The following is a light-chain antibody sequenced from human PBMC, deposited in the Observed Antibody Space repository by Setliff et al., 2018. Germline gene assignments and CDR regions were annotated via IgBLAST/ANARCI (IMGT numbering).Light chain of an antibody. CDR2: GNS. J-gene: IGLJ2*01. CDR3: QSYDSSLSAYVV. Sequence: PGQRVTISCTGSSSNIGAGYDVHWYQQLPGTAPKLLIYGNSNRPSGVPDRFSGSKSGTSASLAITGLQAEDEADYYCQSYDSSLSAYVVFGGGTKSPS. V-gene: IGLV1-40*01. CDR1: SSNIGAGYD.